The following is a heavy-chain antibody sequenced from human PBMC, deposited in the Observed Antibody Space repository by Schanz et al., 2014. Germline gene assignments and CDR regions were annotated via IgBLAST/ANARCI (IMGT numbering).Heavy chain of an antibody. CDR1: GFTVSKNY. CDR3: ARGSQWLVMGMTNYFDY. D-gene: IGHD6-19*01. J-gene: IGHJ4*02. CDR2: IYTDGST. Sequence: EVQLVESGGGLVQPGGSLRLSCAASGFTVSKNYMSWVRQAPGKGLEWVSIIYTDGSTYYADSVKGRFTISRDNAKKSLFLQLNSLRPEDTAVYYCARGSQWLVMGMTNYFDYWGQGSLVTVSS. V-gene: IGHV3-66*01.